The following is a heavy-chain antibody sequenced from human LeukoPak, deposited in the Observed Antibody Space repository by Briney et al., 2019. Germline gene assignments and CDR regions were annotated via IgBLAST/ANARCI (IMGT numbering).Heavy chain of an antibody. D-gene: IGHD6-19*01. CDR1: GYTFTGYY. Sequence: ASVKVSCKASGYTFTGYYMHWVRQAPGQGLEWMGWISAYNGNTNYAQKLQGRVTMTTDTSTSTAYMELRSLRSDDTAVYYCASGSSGWYVDYWGQGTLVTVSS. CDR3: ASGSSGWYVDY. J-gene: IGHJ4*02. V-gene: IGHV1-18*04. CDR2: ISAYNGNT.